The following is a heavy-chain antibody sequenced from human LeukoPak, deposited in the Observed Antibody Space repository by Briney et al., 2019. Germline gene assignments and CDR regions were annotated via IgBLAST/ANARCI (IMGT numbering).Heavy chain of an antibody. V-gene: IGHV1-18*01. Sequence: ASVKVSCTASGYTFTSYGFNWVRQAPGQGLEWVGWISAYNGNANYAQKLQGRATLTTDTSTNTAYMELRSLRSDDTAVYYCARDGDWARSSDFWGQGTLVTVSS. CDR2: ISAYNGNA. CDR3: ARDGDWARSSDF. J-gene: IGHJ4*02. CDR1: GYTFTSYG. D-gene: IGHD2-21*02.